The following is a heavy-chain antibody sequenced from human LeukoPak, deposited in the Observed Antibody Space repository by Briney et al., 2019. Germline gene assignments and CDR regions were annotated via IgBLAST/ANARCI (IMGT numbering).Heavy chain of an antibody. Sequence: GGSLRLSCAASGFTFSSYSMNWIRQAPGKGLEWVSAISGSGGSTYYADSVKGRFTISRDNSKNTLYLQMNSLRAEDTAVYYCAKDYAIFGVEYYFDYWGQGTLVTVSS. CDR3: AKDYAIFGVEYYFDY. J-gene: IGHJ4*02. CDR1: GFTFSSYS. CDR2: ISGSGGST. V-gene: IGHV3-23*01. D-gene: IGHD3-3*01.